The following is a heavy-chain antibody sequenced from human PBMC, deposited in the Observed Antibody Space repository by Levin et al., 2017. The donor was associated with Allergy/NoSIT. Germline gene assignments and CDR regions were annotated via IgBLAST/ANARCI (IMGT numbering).Heavy chain of an antibody. J-gene: IGHJ6*02. D-gene: IGHD1-26*01. CDR2: IYPGDSDT. CDR1: GYSFTSYW. V-gene: IGHV5-51*03. CDR3: ARTDSSGSYSSYYYDYGMDV. Sequence: GASVKVSCKGSGYSFTSYWIGWVRQMPGKGLEWMGIIYPGDSDTRYSPSFQGQVTISADKSISTAYLQWSSLKASDTAMYYCARTDSSGSYSSYYYDYGMDVWGQGTTVTVSS.